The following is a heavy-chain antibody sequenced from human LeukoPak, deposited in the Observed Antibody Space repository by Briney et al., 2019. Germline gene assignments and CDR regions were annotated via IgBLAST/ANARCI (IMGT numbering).Heavy chain of an antibody. Sequence: SVKVSCKASGGTFSSYAISWVRQAPGQGLEWMGGIIPIFGTANYAQKFQGRVTITADESTSTAYMGLSSLRSEDTAVYYCASGYYDSSGYRSWGQGTLVTVSS. V-gene: IGHV1-69*13. J-gene: IGHJ4*02. CDR2: IIPIFGTA. CDR1: GGTFSSYA. D-gene: IGHD3-22*01. CDR3: ASGYYDSSGYRS.